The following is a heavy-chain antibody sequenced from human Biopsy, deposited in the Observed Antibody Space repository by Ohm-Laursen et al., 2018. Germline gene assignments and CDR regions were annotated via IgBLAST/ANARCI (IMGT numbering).Heavy chain of an antibody. V-gene: IGHV1-8*02. Sequence: SVKVSCKASSYTFTDYNIHWMRQATGQGLEWMGWMSPNTGNTVYAQRFQDRVTMTSDTSTGTAYMELTSLTSDDTAVYFCARWETTLGRSLDSWGQGTLVAVSS. D-gene: IGHD1-26*01. J-gene: IGHJ4*02. CDR1: SYTFTDYN. CDR2: MSPNTGNT. CDR3: ARWETTLGRSLDS.